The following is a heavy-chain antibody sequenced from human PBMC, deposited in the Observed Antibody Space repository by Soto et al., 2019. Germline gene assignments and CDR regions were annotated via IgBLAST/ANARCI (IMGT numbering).Heavy chain of an antibody. Sequence: SETLSLTCTVSGGSISSYYWSWIRQPAGKGLEWIGRIYTSGSTNYNPSLKSRVTMSVDTSKNQLSLKLSSVTAADTAVYYCARDSRGYSSSSSFDYWGQGTLVTVSS. CDR1: GGSISSYY. CDR2: IYTSGST. J-gene: IGHJ4*02. V-gene: IGHV4-4*07. D-gene: IGHD6-6*01. CDR3: ARDSRGYSSSSSFDY.